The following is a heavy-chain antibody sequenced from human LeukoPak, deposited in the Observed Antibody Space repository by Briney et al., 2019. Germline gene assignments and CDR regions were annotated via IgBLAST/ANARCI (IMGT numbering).Heavy chain of an antibody. CDR2: IRYDGSNK. Sequence: PGGSLRLSCAASGFTFSSYGMHWVRQAPGKGLEWVAFIRYDGSNKYYADSVKGRFTISRDNSKNTLYLQMNSLRAEDTAAYYCASVGSSTSSYYYYYMDVWGKGTTVTVSS. CDR1: GFTFSSYG. D-gene: IGHD2-2*01. CDR3: ASVGSSTSSYYYYYMDV. V-gene: IGHV3-30*02. J-gene: IGHJ6*03.